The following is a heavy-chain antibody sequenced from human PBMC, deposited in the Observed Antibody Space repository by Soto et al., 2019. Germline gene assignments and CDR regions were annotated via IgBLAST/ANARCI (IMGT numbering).Heavy chain of an antibody. CDR1: GYAFSSYA. Sequence: QVQLVQSGAEEKKPGASVKVSCKASGYAFSSYAMHWVRQAPGQRLEGMGWINIGSGNTEYSQNFQDRITITRDTSASTVYRALSSLSSEDTAVYSCAGDGGDCGYRLIYYYYIGMDVCGQGTTVSVSS. V-gene: IGHV1-3*05. CDR3: AGDGGDCGYRLIYYYYIGMDV. CDR2: INIGSGNT. J-gene: IGHJ6*02. D-gene: IGHD2-21*02.